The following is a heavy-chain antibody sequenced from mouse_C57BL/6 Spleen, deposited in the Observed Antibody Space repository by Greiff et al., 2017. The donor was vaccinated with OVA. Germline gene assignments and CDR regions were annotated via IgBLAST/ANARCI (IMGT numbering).Heavy chain of an antibody. CDR2: IYPGDGDT. Sequence: VKLMESGPELVKPGASVKISCKASGYAFSSSWMNWVKQRPGKGLEWIGRIYPGDGDTNYNGKFKGKATLTADKSSSTAYMQLSSLTSEDSAVYFCARENYGNYEDAYWGQGTLVTVSA. D-gene: IGHD2-1*01. CDR1: GYAFSSSW. J-gene: IGHJ3*01. V-gene: IGHV1-82*01. CDR3: ARENYGNYEDAY.